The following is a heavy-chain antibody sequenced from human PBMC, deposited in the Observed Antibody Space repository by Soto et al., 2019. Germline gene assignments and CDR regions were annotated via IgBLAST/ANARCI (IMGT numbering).Heavy chain of an antibody. V-gene: IGHV4-59*08. CDR1: GGSMNDYY. Sequence: PSETLSLTCTVSGGSMNDYYWSWIRQPPGKGLEWIGYIYYSGSTYYSPSLKIRVTISVDTSKNQFILRLSSVTAADTAVYYCARRGGEYYFDSWGQGTLVTV. CDR3: ARRGGEYYFDS. CDR2: IYYSGST. J-gene: IGHJ4*02.